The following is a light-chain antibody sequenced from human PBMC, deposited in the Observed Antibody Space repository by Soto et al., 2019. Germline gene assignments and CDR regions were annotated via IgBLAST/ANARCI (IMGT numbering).Light chain of an antibody. J-gene: IGKJ3*01. CDR1: QSVSSN. CDR2: GAS. Sequence: EIVMTQSPATLSVSPGERATLSCRASQSVSSNLAWYQQKPGQAPRLLIYGASTRATGIPARFSGSGSGTEFTLTISSLQSEDFAVYYCQQYNNWPPDFLFGPGTKVDIK. CDR3: QQYNNWPPDFL. V-gene: IGKV3-15*01.